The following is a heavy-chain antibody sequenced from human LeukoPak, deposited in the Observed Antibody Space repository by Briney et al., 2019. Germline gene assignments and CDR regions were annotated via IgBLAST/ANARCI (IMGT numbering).Heavy chain of an antibody. D-gene: IGHD2-2*01. CDR2: ISAYNGNT. CDR1: GYTFTSYG. Sequence: ASVKVSCKASGYTFTSYGISWVRQAPGQGLEWMGWISAYNGNTNYAQKLQGRVTMTTDTSTSTAYMGLRSLRSDDTAVYYCARAVCSSTSCYAGVYWGQGTLVTVSS. J-gene: IGHJ4*02. V-gene: IGHV1-18*01. CDR3: ARAVCSSTSCYAGVY.